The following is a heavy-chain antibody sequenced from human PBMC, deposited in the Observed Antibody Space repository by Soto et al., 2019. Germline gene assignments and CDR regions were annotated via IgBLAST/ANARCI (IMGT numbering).Heavy chain of an antibody. CDR2: ISAYNGNT. CDR3: ARAPYYYDSSGYYLLHY. V-gene: IGHV1-18*01. Sequence: ASVKVSCKASGYTFTSYGISWVRQAPGQGLEWMGWISAYNGNTNYAQKLQGRVTMTTDTSTSTAYMELRSLRSDDTAVYYCARAPYYYDSSGYYLLHYWGQGTLVTVS. D-gene: IGHD3-22*01. CDR1: GYTFTSYG. J-gene: IGHJ4*02.